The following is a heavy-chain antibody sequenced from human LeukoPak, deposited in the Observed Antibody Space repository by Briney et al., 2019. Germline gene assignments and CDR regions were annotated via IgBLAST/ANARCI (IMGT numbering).Heavy chain of an antibody. V-gene: IGHV3-9*03. CDR3: AKDEFVASAFTGAFGI. Sequence: GGSLRLSCAASGFTFDNYAVHWFRQAPGKGLEWVSGISWNTGGIGYADSVKGRFTISRDNAKNSLYLQMNSLRAEDMALYYCAKDEFVASAFTGAFGIWGQGTMVTVSS. D-gene: IGHD2-8*02. CDR2: ISWNTGGI. CDR1: GFTFDNYA. J-gene: IGHJ3*02.